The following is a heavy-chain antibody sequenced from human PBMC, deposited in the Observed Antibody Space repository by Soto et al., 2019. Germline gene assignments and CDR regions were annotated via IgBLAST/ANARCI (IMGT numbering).Heavy chain of an antibody. Sequence: QVQLVESGGGVVQPGRSLRLSCAASGFTFSSYGIHWVRQAPGKGLEWVAVIEYDGSNKYYADSVKGRFTISRDNSKNTLYLQMNSLRAEDTAVYYCAKTTVTLLYTDAFDIWGQGTMVTVSS. CDR3: AKTTVTLLYTDAFDI. V-gene: IGHV3-30*18. D-gene: IGHD4-17*01. J-gene: IGHJ3*02. CDR1: GFTFSSYG. CDR2: IEYDGSNK.